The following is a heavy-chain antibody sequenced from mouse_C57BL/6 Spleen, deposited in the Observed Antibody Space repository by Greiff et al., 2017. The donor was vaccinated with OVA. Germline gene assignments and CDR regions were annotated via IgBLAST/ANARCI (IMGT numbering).Heavy chain of an antibody. J-gene: IGHJ2*01. CDR3: TRGLGRGYFDY. D-gene: IGHD4-1*01. V-gene: IGHV5-9-1*02. CDR2: ISSGGDYF. CDR1: GFTFSSYA. Sequence: EVQGVESGEGLVKPGGSLKLSCAASGFTFSSYAMSWVRQTPEKRLEWVAYISSGGDYFYYADTVKGRFTISRDNARNTLYLQMSSLKSEDTAMYYCTRGLGRGYFDYWGQGTTLTVSS.